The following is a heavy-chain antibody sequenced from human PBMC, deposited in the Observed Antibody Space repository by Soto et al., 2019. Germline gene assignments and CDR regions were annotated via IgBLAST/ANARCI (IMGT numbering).Heavy chain of an antibody. Sequence: ASVKVSCKASGGTFSSYAISWVRQAPGQGLEWMGGIIPIFGTANYAQKFQGRVTITADESTSTAYMELSSLRSEDTAVYYCGMGGCISTSCQRFKDWFDPWGKGTLVTVAS. V-gene: IGHV1-69*13. CDR2: IIPIFGTA. CDR1: GGTFSSYA. D-gene: IGHD2-2*01. CDR3: GMGGCISTSCQRFKDWFDP. J-gene: IGHJ5*02.